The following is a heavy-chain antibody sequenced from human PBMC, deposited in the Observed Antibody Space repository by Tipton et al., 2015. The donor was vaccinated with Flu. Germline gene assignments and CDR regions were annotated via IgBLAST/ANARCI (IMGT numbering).Heavy chain of an antibody. D-gene: IGHD1-7*01. Sequence: TLSLTCTVSGGSISSYYWSWIRQPAGKGLEWIGRIYTSGSTNYNPSLKSRVTMSVDTSKNQFSLKLSSVTAADTAVYYCARESPELELGGLDIWGQGTMVTVSS. J-gene: IGHJ3*02. V-gene: IGHV4-4*07. CDR1: GGSISSYY. CDR3: ARESPELELGGLDI. CDR2: IYTSGST.